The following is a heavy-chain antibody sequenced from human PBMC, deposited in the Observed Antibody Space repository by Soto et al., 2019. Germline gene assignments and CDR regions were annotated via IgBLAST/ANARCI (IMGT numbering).Heavy chain of an antibody. D-gene: IGHD2-15*01. CDR3: ARGPVVVVAATYYFDY. CDR2: IIPIFGTA. CDR1: GGTVSSYA. V-gene: IGHV1-69*13. Sequence: SVKVSCKASGGTVSSYAISWVRQAPGQGLEWMGGIIPIFGTANYAQKFQGRVTITADESTSTAYMELSSLRSEDTAVYYCARGPVVVVAATYYFDYWGQGTLVTVSS. J-gene: IGHJ4*02.